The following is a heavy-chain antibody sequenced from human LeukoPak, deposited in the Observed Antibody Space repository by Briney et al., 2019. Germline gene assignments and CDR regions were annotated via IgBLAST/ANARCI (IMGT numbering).Heavy chain of an antibody. CDR3: ARGYFDSSGYSPLDF. J-gene: IGHJ4*02. CDR2: INHSGIT. CDR1: NGSFTGYY. V-gene: IGHV4-34*01. Sequence: PSETLSLTCAVYNGSFTGYYWSWIRQPPGKGLEWIGEINHSGITNYNPSLKNRVSISVDPSKNQFFLKLTSVTAADTALYYCARGYFDSSGYSPLDFWGQGTLVTVSS. D-gene: IGHD3-22*01.